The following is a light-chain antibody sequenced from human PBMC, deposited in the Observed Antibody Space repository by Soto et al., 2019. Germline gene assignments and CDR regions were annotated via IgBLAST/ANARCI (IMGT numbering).Light chain of an antibody. J-gene: IGKJ1*01. CDR1: HSISSY. CDR3: QQYNNYPWT. V-gene: IGKV1-5*03. CDR2: KAS. Sequence: DVQMTQSPSTLSASVVDRVTITCRASHSISSYLTWYQQKPGKAPKLLIYKASNLESGVPSRFSGSGSGTEFTLTISSLQPDDFSTFYCQQYNNYPWTFGQGTKVDIK.